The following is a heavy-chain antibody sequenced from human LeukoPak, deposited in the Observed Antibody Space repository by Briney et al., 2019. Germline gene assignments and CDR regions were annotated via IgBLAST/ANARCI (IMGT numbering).Heavy chain of an antibody. CDR3: ARDRYYVPDY. D-gene: IGHD3-10*02. Sequence: PGGSLRLSCAASGFTFTTYWMSWVRQAPGKGLEWVSGINWNSDSIGYADSVKGRFTTSRDNSKNTLYLQMNSLRAEDTAVYYCARDRYYVPDYWGQGTLVTVSS. J-gene: IGHJ4*02. CDR2: INWNSDSI. CDR1: GFTFTTYW. V-gene: IGHV3-20*04.